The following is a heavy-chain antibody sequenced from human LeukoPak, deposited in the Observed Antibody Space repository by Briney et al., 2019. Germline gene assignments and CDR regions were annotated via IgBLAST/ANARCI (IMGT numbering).Heavy chain of an antibody. CDR1: GGSISSYY. CDR2: IYTSGST. J-gene: IGHJ5*02. D-gene: IGHD6-13*01. V-gene: IGHV4-4*07. CDR3: ARDLGSIAAAGTRWFDP. Sequence: SETLSLTCTVSGGSISSYYWSWIRQPAGKGLEWIGRIYTSGSTNYNPSLKSRVTMSVDTPKNQFSLKLSSVTAADTAVYYCARDLGSIAAAGTRWFDPWGQGTLVTVSS.